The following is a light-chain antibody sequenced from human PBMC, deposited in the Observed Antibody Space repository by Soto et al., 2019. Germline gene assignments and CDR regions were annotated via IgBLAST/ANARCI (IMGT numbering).Light chain of an antibody. J-gene: IGKJ1*01. CDR1: QSVSSSY. CDR3: QQYGSSPWT. V-gene: IGKV3-20*01. Sequence: EIVMTQSPATLSVSPGERATLSCRASQSVSSSYLAWYQKKPGQAPRLLIYGASSRATGIPDRFSGGGSGTDFNLTISRLEPEDFAVYYCQQYGSSPWTFGQGTKVDIK. CDR2: GAS.